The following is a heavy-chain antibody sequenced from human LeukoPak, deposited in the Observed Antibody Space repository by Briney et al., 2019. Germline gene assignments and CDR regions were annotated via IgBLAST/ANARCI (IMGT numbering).Heavy chain of an antibody. Sequence: SETVSLTCTVSGGSISSYYWSWIRQPPGKGLEWIGYIYYSGTTSYKPSLRSRVTMSVDTSKNQFSLRLNSATAADTAVYYCARMGAIAGASANPDHWGQGTLVTVSS. D-gene: IGHD4/OR15-4a*01. J-gene: IGHJ4*02. CDR1: GGSISSYY. V-gene: IGHV4-59*01. CDR2: IYYSGTT. CDR3: ARMGAIAGASANPDH.